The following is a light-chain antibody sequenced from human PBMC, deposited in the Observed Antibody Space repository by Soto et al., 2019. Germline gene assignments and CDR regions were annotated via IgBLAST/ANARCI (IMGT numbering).Light chain of an antibody. J-gene: IGLJ1*01. CDR3: CSYEDSSPRYV. CDR2: EDS. V-gene: IGLV2-23*01. CDR1: SSDVGSCNL. Sequence: QSALTQPASVSGAPGQSITISCTGTSSDVGSCNLVSWYQQHPGKAPKLMIYEDSKRPSGVSNRFSGSKSGNTASLTISGRQAADDAADYCCSYEDSSPRYVFGAGTKLTVL.